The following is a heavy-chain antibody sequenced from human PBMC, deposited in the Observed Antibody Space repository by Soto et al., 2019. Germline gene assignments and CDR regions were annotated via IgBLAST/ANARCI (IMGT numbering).Heavy chain of an antibody. CDR1: RASIYTYS. D-gene: IGHD3-3*01. Sequence: SETLSLTCTVSRASIYTYSWTWIRQPAGKGLQWIGHIYSSGSANYSPSLKSRVSMSVDSSKNQISLKLSSVTAADTAVYYCARGPHYDFWSGYSFGEDYFDYWGQGTLVTVSS. V-gene: IGHV4-4*07. CDR2: IYSSGSA. J-gene: IGHJ4*02. CDR3: ARGPHYDFWSGYSFGEDYFDY.